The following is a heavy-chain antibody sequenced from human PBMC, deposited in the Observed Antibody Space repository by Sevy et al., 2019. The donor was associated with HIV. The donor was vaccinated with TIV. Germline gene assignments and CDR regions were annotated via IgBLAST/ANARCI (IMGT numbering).Heavy chain of an antibody. D-gene: IGHD4-4*01. CDR3: AKSLVTLYYFDY. Sequence: GGSLILSCAASGFTFSSYAMSWVRQAPGMGLEWVSAISGSGGSTYYADSVKGRFTISRDNSKNTLYLQMNSLRAEDTAVYYCAKSLVTLYYFDYWGQGTLVTVSS. CDR1: GFTFSSYA. CDR2: ISGSGGST. V-gene: IGHV3-23*01. J-gene: IGHJ4*02.